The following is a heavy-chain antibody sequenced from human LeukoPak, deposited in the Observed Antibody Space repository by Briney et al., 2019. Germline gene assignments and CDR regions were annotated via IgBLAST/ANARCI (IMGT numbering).Heavy chain of an antibody. CDR1: GDSISSYY. D-gene: IGHD1-26*01. CDR2: IYYSRST. V-gene: IGHV4-59*01. Sequence: SETLSLTCTVSGDSISSYYWSWLRQPPGKDLEWIGYIYYSRSTNYSPSLKSRVTISVDTSKNQFSLKLSSVTAADTAVYYCARDAAGGSYHDAFDSWGQGTMVTVSS. J-gene: IGHJ3*02. CDR3: ARDAAGGSYHDAFDS.